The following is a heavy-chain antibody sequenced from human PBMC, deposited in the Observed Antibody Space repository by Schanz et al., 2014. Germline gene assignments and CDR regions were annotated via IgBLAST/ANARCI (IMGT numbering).Heavy chain of an antibody. V-gene: IGHV3-74*02. Sequence: EVQLLESGGGLVQPGGSLRLSCAASGFTFSSYGMHWVRQAPGKGLVWVSRINGDGSNTNYADSVKGRFTISRDNAKNTLYLQMNSLRAEDTAVYYCARSRSGFYFDYWGQGTLVTVSS. CDR3: ARSRSGFYFDY. D-gene: IGHD1-26*01. J-gene: IGHJ4*02. CDR1: GFTFSSYG. CDR2: INGDGSNT.